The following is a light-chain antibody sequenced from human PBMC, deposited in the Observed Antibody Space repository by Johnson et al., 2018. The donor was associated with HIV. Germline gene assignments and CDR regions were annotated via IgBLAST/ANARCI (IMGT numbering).Light chain of an antibody. J-gene: IGLJ1*01. CDR1: SSNIGNNF. CDR2: ANN. Sequence: QSVLTQPPSVSAAPGQKVTISCSGSSSNIGNNFVSWYQQLPGTAPKLLIYANNKRPSGIADRFSGSKSGTSATLGITGLQTWDEADYYCVTWDNGLSCYVSGSGTKVPVL. CDR3: VTWDNGLSCYV. V-gene: IGLV1-51*02.